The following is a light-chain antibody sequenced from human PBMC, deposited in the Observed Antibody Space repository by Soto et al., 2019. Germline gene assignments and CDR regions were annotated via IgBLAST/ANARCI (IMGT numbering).Light chain of an antibody. CDR3: SSNTASSTDD. J-gene: IGLJ1*01. V-gene: IGLV2-14*01. CDR2: EVS. Sequence: QSALTQPASVSGSPGQSITISCTGTSSDVGGYNYVSWYQQHPGKAPKLIIYEVSYRPSGVSNRYSGSKSGNTAYLTISGLQAEEEADYYCSSNTASSTDDFGTGTKVTVL. CDR1: SSDVGGYNY.